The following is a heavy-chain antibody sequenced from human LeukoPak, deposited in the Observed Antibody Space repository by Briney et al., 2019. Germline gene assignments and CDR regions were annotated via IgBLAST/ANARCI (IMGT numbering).Heavy chain of an antibody. CDR2: INPSGGST. V-gene: IGHV1-46*01. D-gene: IGHD6-6*01. Sequence: ASVKVSCKASGYTFTSYYMHWVRQAPGQGLEWMGIINPSGGSTSYAQKFQGRVTMTRDTSTSTVYMELSSLRSEDTAVYYCARALRGDSSSSYLLDYWGQGTLVTVSS. J-gene: IGHJ4*02. CDR1: GYTFTSYY. CDR3: ARALRGDSSSSYLLDY.